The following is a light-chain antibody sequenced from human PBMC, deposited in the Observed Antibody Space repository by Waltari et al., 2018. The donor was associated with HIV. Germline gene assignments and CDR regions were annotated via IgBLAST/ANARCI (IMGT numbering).Light chain of an antibody. J-gene: IGLJ3*02. V-gene: IGLV2-23*01. CDR3: FSYTGSTTWV. CDR2: EDN. Sequence: QSALNQPAYVSGSPGQSITISCTGTSSDVGRYNAVSWYQQHPGKAPKRMSYEDNKLPSGVSNRFSGSKSVNTASLTISGLQAEDEADYYCFSYTGSTTWVFGGGTKLTVL. CDR1: SSDVGRYNA.